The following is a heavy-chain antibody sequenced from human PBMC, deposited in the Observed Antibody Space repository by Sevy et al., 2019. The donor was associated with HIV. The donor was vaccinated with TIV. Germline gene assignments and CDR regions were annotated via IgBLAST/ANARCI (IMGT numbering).Heavy chain of an antibody. D-gene: IGHD3-10*01. CDR3: ARDTNYGSGSRYYYYYTDV. Sequence: GGSLRLSCAASGFTFSSYSMNWVRQAPGKGLEWVSYISSSSSTIYYADSVKGRFTISRDNAKNSLYLQMNSLRDEDTAVYYCARDTNYGSGSRYYYYYTDVWGKGTTVTVSS. CDR2: ISSSSSTI. CDR1: GFTFSSYS. V-gene: IGHV3-48*02. J-gene: IGHJ6*03.